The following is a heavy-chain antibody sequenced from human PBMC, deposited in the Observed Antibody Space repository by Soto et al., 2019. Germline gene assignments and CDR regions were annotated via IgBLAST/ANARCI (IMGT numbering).Heavy chain of an antibody. CDR1: GFTFSNYG. CDR3: AKVGWGY. D-gene: IGHD3-16*01. V-gene: IGHV3-30*18. J-gene: IGHJ4*02. Sequence: QVQLVESGGGVVQPGRSLRLSCAASGFTFSNYGMHWVRQAPGKGLEWVAVISYDGSNKYYADSVKGRFTISRDNSKNTLYLQMNSLRAEDTAVYYCAKVGWGYWGQGTLVTVSS. CDR2: ISYDGSNK.